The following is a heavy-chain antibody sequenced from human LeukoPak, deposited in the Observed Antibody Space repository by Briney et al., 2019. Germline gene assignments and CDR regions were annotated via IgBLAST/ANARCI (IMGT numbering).Heavy chain of an antibody. V-gene: IGHV4-39*07. CDR2: LKFGGST. CDR1: DDSFTNNNYY. D-gene: IGHD1-14*01. J-gene: IGHJ4*02. CDR3: ARATVTGLYYFDF. Sequence: SETLSLTCAVSDDSFTNNNYYWGWVCQPPGKGLEWVGSLKFGGSTYYNPSLKSRVTVSGDTSKNQFSLRLTSLTAADTAVYFCARATVTGLYYFDFWGQGALVTVSS.